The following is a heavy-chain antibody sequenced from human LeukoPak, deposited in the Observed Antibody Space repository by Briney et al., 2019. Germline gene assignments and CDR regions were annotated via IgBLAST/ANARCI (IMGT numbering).Heavy chain of an antibody. CDR3: ARDYDVPQQLVRKAIYYYYGMDV. D-gene: IGHD6-13*01. CDR2: ISYDGSNK. J-gene: IGHJ6*02. CDR1: GFTFSSYA. Sequence: GRSLRLSCAASGFTFSSYAMHWVRQAPGKGLEWVAVISYDGSNKYYADSVKGRFTISRDNSKNTLYLQMNSLRAEDTAVYYCARDYDVPQQLVRKAIYYYYGMDVWGQGTTVTVSS. V-gene: IGHV3-30-3*01.